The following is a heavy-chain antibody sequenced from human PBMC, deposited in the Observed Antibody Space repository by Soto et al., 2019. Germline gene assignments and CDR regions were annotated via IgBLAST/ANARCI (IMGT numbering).Heavy chain of an antibody. V-gene: IGHV2-5*02. D-gene: IGHD5-18*01. J-gene: IGHJ4*02. Sequence: QITLKESGPTLVKPTQTLTLTCTFSGFSLSTSGVGVGWIRQPPGKALEWLALIYWDDDKRDSPSLKSRLTITKDTAKNQVVPTTTNMDPVDTATYYCAHSGGYSYGPGWDYWGQGTLVTVSS. CDR1: GFSLSTSGVG. CDR3: AHSGGYSYGPGWDY. CDR2: IYWDDDK.